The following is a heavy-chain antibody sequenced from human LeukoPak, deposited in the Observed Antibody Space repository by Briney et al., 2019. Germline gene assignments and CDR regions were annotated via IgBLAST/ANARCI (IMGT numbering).Heavy chain of an antibody. CDR3: AGGRGEFGDRFAY. V-gene: IGHV4-59*01. D-gene: IGHD3-16*01. J-gene: IGHJ4*02. CDR2: IHYSGST. Sequence: ETLSLTCTVSGCSISNYYLSWVRQPPGKGLEWVGDIHYSGSTNYNPSLKSRVTISVDTSKNQFSLKLSLGTAADPAVYYGAGGRGEFGDRFAYWGERTLVTVSS. CDR1: GCSISNYY.